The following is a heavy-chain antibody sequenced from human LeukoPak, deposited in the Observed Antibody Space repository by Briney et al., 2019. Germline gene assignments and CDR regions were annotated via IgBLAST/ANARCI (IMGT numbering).Heavy chain of an antibody. D-gene: IGHD6-13*01. CDR1: RASISDNY. V-gene: IGHV4-4*07. J-gene: IGHJ4*02. CDR3: TIGGASGSLAH. Sequence: PSETLSLTCTVSRASISDNYWSWSRQPAPKALEWIGRTYTSGDTNYTPSLKSRASVSVDTSKNQFYLSLRYVTAADTAVYYCTIGGASGSLAHWGPGTLVTVSS. CDR2: TYTSGDT.